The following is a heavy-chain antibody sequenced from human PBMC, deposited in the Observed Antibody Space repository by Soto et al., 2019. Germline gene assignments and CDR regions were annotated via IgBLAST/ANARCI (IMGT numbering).Heavy chain of an antibody. CDR3: ARVGCSSTSCYTLYYYYGMDV. J-gene: IGHJ6*02. CDR2: ISAYNGNT. V-gene: IGHV1-18*01. CDR1: GYTFTSYG. Sequence: QVQLVQSGAEVKKPGASVKDSCKASGYTFTSYGISWVRQAPGQGLEWMGWISAYNGNTNYAQKLQGRVTMTTDTSTSTAYMELRSLRSDDTAVYYCARVGCSSTSCYTLYYYYGMDVWGQGTTVTFSS. D-gene: IGHD2-2*02.